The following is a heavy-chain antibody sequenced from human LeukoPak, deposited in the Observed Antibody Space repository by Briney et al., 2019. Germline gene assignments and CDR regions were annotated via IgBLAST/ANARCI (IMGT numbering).Heavy chain of an antibody. Sequence: SETLSLTCTVSGGSISSYYWIWMRQPPGKGPEWIGYIHYSGNTNYNPSLKSRVTISVDTSKNQFSLKLTSVTAADTAVYYCARVGNWNYALVNYYFDYWGQGTLVTVSS. CDR2: IHYSGNT. CDR3: ARVGNWNYALVNYYFDY. CDR1: GGSISSYY. D-gene: IGHD1-20*01. V-gene: IGHV4-59*01. J-gene: IGHJ4*02.